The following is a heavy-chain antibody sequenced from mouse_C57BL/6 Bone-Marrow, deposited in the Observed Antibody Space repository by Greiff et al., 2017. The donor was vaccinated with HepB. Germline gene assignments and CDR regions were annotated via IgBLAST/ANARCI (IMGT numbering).Heavy chain of an antibody. Sequence: AAAGIDFSRYWMRWVRRAPGKGLEWIGEINPDSSTINYAPSLKDKFIISRDNAKNTLYLQMSKVRSEDTALYYCARPRVYYGYIYAMDYWGQGTSVTVSS. CDR1: GIDFSRYW. CDR2: INPDSSTI. CDR3: ARPRVYYGYIYAMDY. J-gene: IGHJ4*01. D-gene: IGHD2-2*01. V-gene: IGHV4-1*01.